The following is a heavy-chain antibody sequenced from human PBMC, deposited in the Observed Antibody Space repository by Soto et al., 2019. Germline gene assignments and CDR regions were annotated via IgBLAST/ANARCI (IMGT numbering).Heavy chain of an antibody. J-gene: IGHJ4*02. Sequence: ASVKVSCKASGYTFTGYDIHWVRQAPGQRLEWMGWSNAGNGNTKYSQKFQGRVTITRDTSASTAYMELSSLRSEYTAVYYCARGDYYDIHDYWGQGTLVTVSS. CDR2: SNAGNGNT. CDR3: ARGDYYDIHDY. V-gene: IGHV1-3*01. D-gene: IGHD3-22*01. CDR1: GYTFTGYD.